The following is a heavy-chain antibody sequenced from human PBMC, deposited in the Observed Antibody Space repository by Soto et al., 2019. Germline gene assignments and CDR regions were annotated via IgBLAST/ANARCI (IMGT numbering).Heavy chain of an antibody. Sequence: SETLSLTCAVSGYSISSGYYWGWIRQPPGKGLEWIGSIYHSGSTYYSPSLKSRVTISVDTSKNQFSLKLSSVTAADTAVDYCASDYGDPTLLDWGQGTLVTVSS. CDR2: IYHSGST. J-gene: IGHJ4*02. CDR3: ASDYGDPTLLD. CDR1: GYSISSGYY. V-gene: IGHV4-38-2*01. D-gene: IGHD4-17*01.